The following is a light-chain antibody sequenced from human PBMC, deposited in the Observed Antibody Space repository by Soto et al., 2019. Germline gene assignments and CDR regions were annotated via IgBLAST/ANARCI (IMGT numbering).Light chain of an antibody. J-gene: IGKJ1*01. CDR3: HQYGSSPRT. CDR2: GAS. Sequence: ELVLTQSPGTLSLSPGERATLSCRASQSVSSSYLAWYQQKPGQAPRLLIYGASSRATGIPDRFSGSGSGTDFTLAISGLEPEDFAVYYCHQYGSSPRTFGQGTKVEIK. V-gene: IGKV3-20*01. CDR1: QSVSSSY.